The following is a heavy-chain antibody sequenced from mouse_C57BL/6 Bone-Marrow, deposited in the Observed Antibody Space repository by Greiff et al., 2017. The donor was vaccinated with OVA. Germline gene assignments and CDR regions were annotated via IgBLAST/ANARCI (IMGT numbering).Heavy chain of an antibody. CDR3: ARKKLLFDY. CDR2: ISSGSSTI. Sequence: EVKLMESGGGLVKPGGSLKLSCAASGFTFSDYGMHWVRQAPEKGLEWVAYISSGSSTIYYAETVKGRFTISRDNAKNTVFLQMTSLRSEDTAMYYCARKKLLFDYWGQGTTLTVSS. CDR1: GFTFSDYG. J-gene: IGHJ2*01. V-gene: IGHV5-17*01. D-gene: IGHD1-1*01.